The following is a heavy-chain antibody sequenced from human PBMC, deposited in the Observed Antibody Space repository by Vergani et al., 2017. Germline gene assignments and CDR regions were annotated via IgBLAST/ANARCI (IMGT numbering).Heavy chain of an antibody. V-gene: IGHV3-23*04. Sequence: VHLVESGGGVVQPGRSLILSCVASGFSFRGHGMHWVRQAPGKGLEWVSGISGSGVSAYYTDSVKGRFTISRDNSKNMLFLQMNNLRTEDTAIYYCAKQYFVSGNYLFDYWCQGTLVTVSS. CDR3: AKQYFVSGNYLFDY. J-gene: IGHJ4*02. CDR1: GFSFRGHG. CDR2: ISGSGVSA. D-gene: IGHD3-10*01.